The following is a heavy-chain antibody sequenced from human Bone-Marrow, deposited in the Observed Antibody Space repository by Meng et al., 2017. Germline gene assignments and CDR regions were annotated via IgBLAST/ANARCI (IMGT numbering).Heavy chain of an antibody. V-gene: IGHV1-46*01. D-gene: IGHD3-22*01. CDR3: ARVSDYYDSSGYYSTFDY. J-gene: IGHJ4*02. CDR1: GYTFTSYY. CDR2: INPSGGST. Sequence: VKVSCKASGYTFTSYYMHWVRQAPGQGLEWMGIINPSGGSTSYAQKFQGRVTMTRDTSTSTVYMEVSSLRSEDTAVYYCARVSDYYDSSGYYSTFDYWGQGTLVTVSS.